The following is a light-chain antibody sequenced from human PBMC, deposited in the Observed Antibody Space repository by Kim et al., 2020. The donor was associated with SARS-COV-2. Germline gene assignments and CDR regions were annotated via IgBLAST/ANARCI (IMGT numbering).Light chain of an antibody. CDR3: SSYTSSSTLYV. CDR2: DVS. Sequence: QSVLTQSASVSGSPGQSITISCTGTSSDVGGYNYVSWYQQHPGKAPKLMIYDVSKRPSGVSNRFSGSKSGNTASLTISGLQAEDEADYYCSSYTSSSTLYVFGTGTKVTVL. V-gene: IGLV2-14*01. J-gene: IGLJ1*01. CDR1: SSDVGGYNY.